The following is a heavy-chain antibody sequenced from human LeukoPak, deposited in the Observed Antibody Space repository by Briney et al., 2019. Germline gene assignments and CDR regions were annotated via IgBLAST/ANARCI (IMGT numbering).Heavy chain of an antibody. V-gene: IGHV4-59*01. Sequence: SETLSLTCTVSGGSISSYYWSWIQQPPGKGLEWIGYIYYSGSTNYNPSLKSRVTISVDTSKNQFSLKLSSVTAADTAVYYCARDDSSGGDAFDIWGQGTMVTVSS. D-gene: IGHD3-22*01. CDR1: GGSISSYY. J-gene: IGHJ3*02. CDR3: ARDDSSGGDAFDI. CDR2: IYYSGST.